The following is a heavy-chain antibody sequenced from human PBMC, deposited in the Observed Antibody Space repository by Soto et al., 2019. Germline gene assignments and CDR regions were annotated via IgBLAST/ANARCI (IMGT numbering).Heavy chain of an antibody. Sequence: GASVKVSCKASGYTFTSYGISWVRQAPGQGLEWMGWISAYNGNTNYAQKLQGRVTMTTDTSTSTAYMELRSLRSDDTAVYYFADFGIAAAGAKNYYYYGMDVWGQGTTVTVSS. J-gene: IGHJ6*02. CDR2: ISAYNGNT. V-gene: IGHV1-18*01. CDR1: GYTFTSYG. CDR3: ADFGIAAAGAKNYYYYGMDV. D-gene: IGHD6-13*01.